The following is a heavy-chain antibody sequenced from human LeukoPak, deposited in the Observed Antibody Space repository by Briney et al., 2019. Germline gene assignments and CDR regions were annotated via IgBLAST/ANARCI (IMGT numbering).Heavy chain of an antibody. Sequence: PSETLSLTCSVSGGSISSSSYYWGWIRQPPGKGLEWIGSIYYSGSAYYNPSLKSRVTISVDTSKNHFSLRLSSVTAADTAVYYCARRGPVALFDPWGQGTLVTVSS. J-gene: IGHJ5*02. V-gene: IGHV4-39*02. CDR3: ARRGPVALFDP. CDR2: IYYSGSA. CDR1: GGSISSSSYY. D-gene: IGHD2-15*01.